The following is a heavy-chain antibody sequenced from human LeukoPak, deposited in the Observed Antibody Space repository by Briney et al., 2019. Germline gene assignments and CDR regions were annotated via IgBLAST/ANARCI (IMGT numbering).Heavy chain of an antibody. V-gene: IGHV3-30*02. CDR1: GFTFSSYG. Sequence: PGGSLRLSCAASGFTFSSYGMHWVRQAPGKGLEWVAFIRYDGSNKYHADSVKGRFTISRDNSRNTLYLQMNSLRAEDTAVYYCAKDLGTWDAFDIWGQGTMVTVSS. D-gene: IGHD1-14*01. CDR2: IRYDGSNK. CDR3: AKDLGTWDAFDI. J-gene: IGHJ3*02.